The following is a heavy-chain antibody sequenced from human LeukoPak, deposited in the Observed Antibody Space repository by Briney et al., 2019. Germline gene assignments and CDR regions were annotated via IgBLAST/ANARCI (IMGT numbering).Heavy chain of an antibody. Sequence: GGSLRLSCAASGFSFSSYAMSWVRQAPGKGLEWVSGIIGSGGRTDYADSVKGRFTISGDNSKNTLYLQMNSLRVEDMALYYCAKEATMVRGSYFDYWGQGTLVTVSS. CDR2: IIGSGGRT. V-gene: IGHV3-23*01. CDR1: GFSFSSYA. D-gene: IGHD3-10*01. CDR3: AKEATMVRGSYFDY. J-gene: IGHJ4*02.